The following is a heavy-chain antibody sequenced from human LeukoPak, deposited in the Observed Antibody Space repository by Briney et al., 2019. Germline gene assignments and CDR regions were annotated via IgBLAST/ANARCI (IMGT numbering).Heavy chain of an antibody. CDR2: IYHSGST. CDR1: GGSISSGGYY. Sequence: SETLSLTCTVSGGSISSGGYYWSWIRQPPGKGLEWIGYIYHSGSTYYNPSLKSRVTISVDRSKNQFSLKLSSVTAADTAVYYCARGTQDYYYYYMDVWGKGTTVTVSS. V-gene: IGHV4-30-2*01. CDR3: ARGTQDYYYYYMDV. J-gene: IGHJ6*03. D-gene: IGHD1/OR15-1a*01.